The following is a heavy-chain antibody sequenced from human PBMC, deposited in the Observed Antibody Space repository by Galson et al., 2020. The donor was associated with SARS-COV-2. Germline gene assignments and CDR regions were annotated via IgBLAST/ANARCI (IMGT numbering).Heavy chain of an antibody. Sequence: ASETLSLTCTVSGGSISSRSYYWGWIRQPPGKGLEWIGGIYYSGSTYYNPSLKSRVTISVDTSKNQFSLSLNSVTAADTAVYYCARSGGSGSYLLYYGMDVWGQGTTVTVSS. CDR1: GGSISSRSYY. V-gene: IGHV4-39*07. CDR3: ARSGGSGSYLLYYGMDV. J-gene: IGHJ6*02. CDR2: IYYSGST. D-gene: IGHD3-10*01.